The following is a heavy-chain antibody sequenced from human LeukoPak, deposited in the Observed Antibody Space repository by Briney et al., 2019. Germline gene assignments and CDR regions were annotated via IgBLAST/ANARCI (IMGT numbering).Heavy chain of an antibody. CDR3: ARREGVVVPAAMSPTHSFDY. D-gene: IGHD2-2*01. CDR1: GGSFSGYY. V-gene: IGHV4-34*01. CDR2: INHSGST. J-gene: IGHJ4*02. Sequence: SETLSLTCAVYGGSFSGYYWSWIRQPPGKGLEWIGEINHSGSTNYNPSLKSRVTISVDTSKNQFSLKLSSVTAADTAVYYCARREGVVVPAAMSPTHSFDYWGQGTLVTVSS.